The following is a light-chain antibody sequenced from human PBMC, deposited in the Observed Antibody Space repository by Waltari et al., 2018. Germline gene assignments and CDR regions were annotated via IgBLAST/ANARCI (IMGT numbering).Light chain of an antibody. V-gene: IGKV3-11*01. Sequence: EIVLTQSPASLSLSPGERASLSCRASQSVSSSLAWYQQKPGQAPRLLIYDASNGAFGIPSRCSGSGSGTDFTLTISSLEPEDFAIYYCQQHSNWPPYTFGQGTKLEIK. CDR3: QQHSNWPPYT. CDR1: QSVSSS. J-gene: IGKJ2*01. CDR2: DAS.